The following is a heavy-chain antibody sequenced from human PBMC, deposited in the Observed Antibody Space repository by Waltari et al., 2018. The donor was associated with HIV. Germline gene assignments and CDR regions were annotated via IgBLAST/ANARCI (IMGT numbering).Heavy chain of an antibody. V-gene: IGHV3-33*06. D-gene: IGHD3-16*01. J-gene: IGHJ3*02. CDR3: VKERGPFNGFDI. CDR1: GFAFSSFG. CDR2: IWSDGYNK. Sequence: QVYLMESGGGGVQPGGSLKLYCAASGFAFSSFGMHWVRQAPGKGLEWVAVIWSDGYNKFYADSVRGRFTFSRDNSKYTLSLQMNSLRAADTALYYCVKERGPFNGFDIWGQGTMVTVSS.